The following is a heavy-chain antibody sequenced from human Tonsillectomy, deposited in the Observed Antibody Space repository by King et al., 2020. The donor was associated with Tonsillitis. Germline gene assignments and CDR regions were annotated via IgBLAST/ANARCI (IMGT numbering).Heavy chain of an antibody. CDR3: VKRHYYDGSGYAHDAFDI. CDR2: MSSDGSNK. J-gene: IGHJ3*02. D-gene: IGHD3-22*01. CDR1: GFTFSTYG. Sequence: VQLVESGGGVVQPGRSLRLSCVVSGFTFSTYGMLWVRQAPGKGLDWVALMSSDGSNKYYADSVKGRFIISRDNSKNTLYLQMNSLTTEDTAMYYCVKRHYYDGSGYAHDAFDIWGQGTMVTVSS. V-gene: IGHV3-30*18.